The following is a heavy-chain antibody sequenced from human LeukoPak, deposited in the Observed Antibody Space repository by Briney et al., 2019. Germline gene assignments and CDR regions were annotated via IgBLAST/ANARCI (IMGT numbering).Heavy chain of an antibody. J-gene: IGHJ4*02. CDR1: GGTFSSYA. CDR2: IIRIFGTA. V-gene: IGHV1-69*13. D-gene: IGHD3-10*01. Sequence: ASVKVSCKASGGTFSSYAISWVRQAPGQGLEWMGGIIRIFGTANCAQKLQGRVTITQDESTSTAYMELSSLRSEDTAVYYCARSAAYYYGSGSYTFDYWGQGTLVTVSS. CDR3: ARSAAYYYGSGSYTFDY.